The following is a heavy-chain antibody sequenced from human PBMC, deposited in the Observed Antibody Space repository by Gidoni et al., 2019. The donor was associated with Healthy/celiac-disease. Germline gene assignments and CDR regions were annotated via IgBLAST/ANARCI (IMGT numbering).Heavy chain of an antibody. CDR1: GGSISSGSYY. D-gene: IGHD2-2*01. J-gene: IGHJ4*02. Sequence: QVQLPASGPGLVKPSQTLSLMCTVSGGSISSGSYYWSWIRQSAGKGLEWIGRIYTSGSTNYNPSLKSRVTISVDTSKNQFSLKLSSVTAADTAVYYCARCGRGISSDYWGQGTLVSVSS. V-gene: IGHV4-61*02. CDR3: ARCGRGISSDY. CDR2: IYTSGST.